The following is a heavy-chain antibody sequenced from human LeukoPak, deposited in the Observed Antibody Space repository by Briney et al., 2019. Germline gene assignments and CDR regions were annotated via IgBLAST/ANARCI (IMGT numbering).Heavy chain of an antibody. D-gene: IGHD3-3*01. CDR3: GRAYDFSRH. CDR1: GFTFSSYE. V-gene: IGHV3-48*03. J-gene: IGHJ4*02. CDR2: ISSSGSTI. Sequence: GSLRLSCAASGFTFSSYEMNWVRQAPGKGLEWVSYISSSGSTIYYTDSVKGRFTISRDNAKNSLYLQMISLRAEDTAVYYCGRAYDFSRHWGQGTLVTVSS.